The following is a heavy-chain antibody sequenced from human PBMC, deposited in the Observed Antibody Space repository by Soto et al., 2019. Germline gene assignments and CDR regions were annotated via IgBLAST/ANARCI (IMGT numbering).Heavy chain of an antibody. V-gene: IGHV5-10-1*01. J-gene: IGHJ4*02. CDR3: AKHGSGSYTVIDY. D-gene: IGHD3-10*01. CDR2: IDPSDSYT. CDR1: GYSFTSYW. Sequence: PGESLKISXKGSGYSFTSYWISWVRQMPGKGLEWMGRIDPSDSYTNYSPSFQGHVTISADKSISTAYLQWSSLKASDTVIYYGAKHGSGSYTVIDYWGQGTLVTVSS.